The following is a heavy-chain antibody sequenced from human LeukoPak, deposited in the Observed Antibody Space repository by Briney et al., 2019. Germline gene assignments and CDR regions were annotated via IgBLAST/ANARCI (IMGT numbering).Heavy chain of an antibody. CDR2: INPSGGST. J-gene: IGHJ6*03. Sequence: ASVKVSCKASGYTFTSYYMHWVRQAPGQGLEWMGIINPSGGSTSYAQKFQGRVTMTRDTSISTAYMELSRLRSDDTAVYYCARGGDYILEGRPTTPYYYYYYMDVWGKGTTVTISS. CDR3: ARGGDYILEGRPTTPYYYYYYMDV. V-gene: IGHV1-46*01. CDR1: GYTFTSYY. D-gene: IGHD4-17*01.